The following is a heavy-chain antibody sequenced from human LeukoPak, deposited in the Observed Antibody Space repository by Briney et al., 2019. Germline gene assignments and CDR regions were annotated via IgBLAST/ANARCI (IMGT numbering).Heavy chain of an antibody. CDR1: GYTFTSYD. V-gene: IGHV1-8*01. J-gene: IGHJ4*02. D-gene: IGHD3-22*01. Sequence: ASVKVSCKASGYTFTSYDINWVRQATGQGLEWMGWMNPNSGNTGYAQKLQGRVTMTTDTSTSTAYMELRSLRSDDTAVYYCARDSGSRITMIVVDYWGQGTLVTVSS. CDR2: MNPNSGNT. CDR3: ARDSGSRITMIVVDY.